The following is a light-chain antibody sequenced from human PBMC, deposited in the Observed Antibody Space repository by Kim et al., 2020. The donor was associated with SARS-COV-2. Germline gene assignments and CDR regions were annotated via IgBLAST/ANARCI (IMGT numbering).Light chain of an antibody. V-gene: IGKV3-11*01. CDR1: QSVSSY. CDR2: DAS. Sequence: LSPGERATHSCRASQSVSSYLVWYQQKPGQAPRLLIYDASNRATGIPARFSGSGSGTDFTLTISSLEPEDFAVYYCQQRSNWSWTFGQGTKVDIK. CDR3: QQRSNWSWT. J-gene: IGKJ1*01.